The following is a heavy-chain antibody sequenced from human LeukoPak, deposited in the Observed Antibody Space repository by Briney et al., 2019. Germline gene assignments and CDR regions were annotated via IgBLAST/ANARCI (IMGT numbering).Heavy chain of an antibody. Sequence: GGSLRLSCAASGFTFSSYAMSWVRQAPGKGLEWVSAISGSGGSTYYADAVKGRFTISRDNSKNTVFLQMIGLRDDDSALYYCAREGGGICSGYSCPGLDYWGQGTLVSVSS. D-gene: IGHD3-3*01. CDR2: ISGSGGST. CDR3: AREGGGICSGYSCPGLDY. V-gene: IGHV3-23*01. CDR1: GFTFSSYA. J-gene: IGHJ4*02.